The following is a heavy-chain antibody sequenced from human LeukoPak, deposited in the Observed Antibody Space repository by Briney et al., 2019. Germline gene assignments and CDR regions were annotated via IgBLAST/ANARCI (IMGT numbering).Heavy chain of an antibody. V-gene: IGHV3-21*01. J-gene: IGHJ4*02. CDR1: GFTFSSCG. D-gene: IGHD3-3*01. CDR2: ISGSSTYI. Sequence: GGSLRLSCAASGFTFSSCGMNWVRQAPGKGLEWVSSISGSSTYIYYADSVKGRFTISRDNAKNSLYLQMNSLRAEDTAVYYCARGSEWSSGVSDYWGQGTLVTVSS. CDR3: ARGSEWSSGVSDY.